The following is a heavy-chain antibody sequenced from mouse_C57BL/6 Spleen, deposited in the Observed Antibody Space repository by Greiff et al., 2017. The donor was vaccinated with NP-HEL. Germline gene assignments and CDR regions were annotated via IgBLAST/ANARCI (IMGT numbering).Heavy chain of an antibody. Sequence: QVQLKESGAELVRPGTSVKLSCKASGYTFTSYWMHWVKQRPGQGLEWIGVIDPSDSYTNYNQKFKGKATLTVDTSSSTAYMQLSSLTSEDSAVYYCARKYDYDGAWFAYWGQGTLVTVSA. D-gene: IGHD2-4*01. CDR1: GYTFTSYW. CDR3: ARKYDYDGAWFAY. CDR2: IDPSDSYT. J-gene: IGHJ3*01. V-gene: IGHV1-59*01.